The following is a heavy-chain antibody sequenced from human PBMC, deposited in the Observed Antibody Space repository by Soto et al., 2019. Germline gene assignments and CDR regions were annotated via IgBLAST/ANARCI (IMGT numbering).Heavy chain of an antibody. CDR2: IKEDGSDK. D-gene: IGHD3-22*01. Sequence: EVHLVESGGGLVQPGGSLRLSCAASGFTFSTYCMTWVRQAPGKGLEWVATIKEDGSDKYYVDSVKGRFTISRDNAKDSLYLQRNSERVENTAVYYCAKNNCDRSRWCPFDIWGRGTKVTVSS. CDR1: GFTFSTYC. CDR3: AKNNCDRSRWCPFDI. J-gene: IGHJ3*02. V-gene: IGHV3-7*05.